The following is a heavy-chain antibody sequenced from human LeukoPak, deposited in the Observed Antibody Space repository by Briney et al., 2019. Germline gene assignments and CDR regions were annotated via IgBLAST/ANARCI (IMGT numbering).Heavy chain of an antibody. Sequence: PGGSLRLSCAASGFSFSSYAMNWVRQAPGKGLEWVSGISDSGGRTYYADSVKGRFTISRDNSRNTMYMEMNSLRADDMAVYYCAKATDFQHWGQGTLVTVSS. V-gene: IGHV3-23*01. CDR1: GFSFSSYA. J-gene: IGHJ1*01. CDR2: ISDSGGRT. CDR3: AKATDFQH.